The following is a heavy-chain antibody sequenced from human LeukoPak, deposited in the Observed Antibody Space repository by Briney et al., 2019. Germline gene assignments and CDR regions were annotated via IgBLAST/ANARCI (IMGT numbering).Heavy chain of an antibody. CDR2: ISSRGSYI. CDR3: VRDWDHFDFDS. J-gene: IGHJ5*01. CDR1: GFTFSNYN. D-gene: IGHD3-9*01. V-gene: IGHV3-21*01. Sequence: GGSLRLSCAASGFTFSNYNINWVRQAPGKGLEWVSSISSRGSYIYYADSVKGRFAISADNAMNSLYLQMNSLRAEDTAVYYCVRDWDHFDFDSWGQGNLVTVSS.